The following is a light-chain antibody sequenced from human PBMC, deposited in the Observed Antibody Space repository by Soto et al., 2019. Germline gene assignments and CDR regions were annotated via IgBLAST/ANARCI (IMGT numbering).Light chain of an antibody. CDR1: SSDVGGYNY. Sequence: QSALTQPASVSGSPGQSIAISCTGTSSDVGGYNYVSWYQQHPGKAPKLMIYDVNNRPSGVSNRFSGSKSGNTASLTISGLQAEDEADYYCCSYTTSSTYGFGTGRKVTVL. CDR2: DVN. J-gene: IGLJ1*01. CDR3: CSYTTSSTYG. V-gene: IGLV2-14*03.